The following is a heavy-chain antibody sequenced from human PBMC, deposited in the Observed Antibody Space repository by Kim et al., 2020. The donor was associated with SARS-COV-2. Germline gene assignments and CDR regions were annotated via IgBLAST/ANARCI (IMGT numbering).Heavy chain of an antibody. J-gene: IGHJ4*02. CDR3: ARGYGGWYPIDY. CDR1: GGSFSGYY. CDR2: INHSGST. D-gene: IGHD6-19*01. V-gene: IGHV4-34*01. Sequence: SETLSLTCAVYGGSFSGYYWSWIRQPPGKGLEWIGEINHSGSTNYNPSLKSRVTISVDTSKNQFSLKLSSVTAADTAVYYCARGYGGWYPIDYWGQGTPVTVSS.